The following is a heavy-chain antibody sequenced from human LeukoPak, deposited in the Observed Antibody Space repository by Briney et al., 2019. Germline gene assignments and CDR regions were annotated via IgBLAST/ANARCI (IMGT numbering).Heavy chain of an antibody. CDR1: GFIFTNYD. Sequence: AGGSLRLSCAASGFIFTNYDMHWVRQTPGKGLEWVSAIGPTGDTYYADSVRGRFTTSRENAKNSFYLQMNSLRAGDTAVYYCGRDDHYNYNGTDVWGQGTTVIVSS. CDR2: IGPTGDT. D-gene: IGHD5-24*01. J-gene: IGHJ6*02. CDR3: GRDDHYNYNGTDV. V-gene: IGHV3-13*01.